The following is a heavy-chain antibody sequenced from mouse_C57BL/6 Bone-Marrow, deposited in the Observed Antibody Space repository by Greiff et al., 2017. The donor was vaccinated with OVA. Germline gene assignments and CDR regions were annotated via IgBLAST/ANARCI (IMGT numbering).Heavy chain of an antibody. V-gene: IGHV5-6*01. CDR1: GYTFSSYG. J-gene: IGHJ3*01. D-gene: IGHD6-1*01. CDR3: ARHSSPTWLAY. CDR2: ISSGGSYT. Sequence: EVQVVESGGDLVKPGGSLKLSCAASGYTFSSYGMSWVRQTPDKSLEWVATISSGGSYTYYPDSVKGRFTITRDNAKNTLYLQMSSLKSEDTAMYSCARHSSPTWLAYWGQGTLVTVSA.